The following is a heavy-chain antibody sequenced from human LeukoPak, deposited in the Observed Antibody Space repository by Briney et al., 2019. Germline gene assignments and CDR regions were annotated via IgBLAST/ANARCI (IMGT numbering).Heavy chain of an antibody. CDR2: IIPIFGTA. V-gene: IGHV1-69*13. Sequence: ASVKVSCKASGYTFTSYGISWVRQAPGQGLEWMGGIIPIFGTANYAQKFQGRVTITADESTSTAYMELSSLRSEDTAVYYCARAYYDSSGYYYSAFDIWGQGTMVTVSS. CDR1: GYTFTSYG. J-gene: IGHJ3*02. CDR3: ARAYYDSSGYYYSAFDI. D-gene: IGHD3-22*01.